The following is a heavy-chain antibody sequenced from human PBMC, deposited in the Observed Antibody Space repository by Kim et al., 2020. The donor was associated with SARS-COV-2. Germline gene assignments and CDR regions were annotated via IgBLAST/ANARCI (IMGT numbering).Heavy chain of an antibody. CDR1: GFTFDDYA. Sequence: GGSLRLSCAASGFTFDDYAMHWVRQAPGKGLEWVSGISWNSGSIGYADSVKGRFTISRDNAKNSLYLQMNSLRAEDTALYYCAKDIGGAIAAPRSDWGQGTLVTVSS. V-gene: IGHV3-9*01. D-gene: IGHD6-13*01. J-gene: IGHJ4*02. CDR3: AKDIGGAIAAPRSD. CDR2: ISWNSGSI.